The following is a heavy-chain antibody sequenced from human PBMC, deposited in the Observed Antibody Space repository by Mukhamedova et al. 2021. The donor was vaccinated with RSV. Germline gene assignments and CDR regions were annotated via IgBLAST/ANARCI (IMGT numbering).Heavy chain of an antibody. Sequence: VKGRFSISRDNSKNTLYLQMDSLRAEDTALYYCAKDLGGWGINNTDRAFDIWGQGTMVTVSS. D-gene: IGHD2-8*02. V-gene: IGHV3-23*01. J-gene: IGHJ3*02. CDR3: AKDLGGWGINNTDRAFDI.